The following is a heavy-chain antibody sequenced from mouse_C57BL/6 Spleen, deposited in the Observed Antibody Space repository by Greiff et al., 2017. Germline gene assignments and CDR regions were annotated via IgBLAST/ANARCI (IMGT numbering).Heavy chain of an antibody. J-gene: IGHJ1*03. V-gene: IGHV1-15*01. CDR2: IDPETGGT. CDR3: TTTVVAHWYFDV. CDR1: GYTFTDYE. D-gene: IGHD1-1*01. Sequence: QVQLQQSGAELVRPGASVTLSCKASGYTFTDYEMHWVKQTPVHGLEWIGAIDPETGGTAYNQKFTGKAILTADKSSSTAYMELRRLTSEDSAVYYCTTTVVAHWYFDVWGTGTTVTVSS.